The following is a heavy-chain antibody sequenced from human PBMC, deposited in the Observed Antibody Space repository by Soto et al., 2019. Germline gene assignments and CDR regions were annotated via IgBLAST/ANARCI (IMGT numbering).Heavy chain of an antibody. D-gene: IGHD3-22*01. J-gene: IGHJ4*02. CDR3: ARGDSSGYVSFDY. CDR1: GYTFTSYD. Sequence: VASVKVSFKASGYTFTSYDINWLRQATGQGLEWMGWMNPNSGNTGYAQKFQGRVTMTRNTSISTAYMELSSLRSEDTAVYYCARGDSSGYVSFDYWGQGTLVTVSS. CDR2: MNPNSGNT. V-gene: IGHV1-8*01.